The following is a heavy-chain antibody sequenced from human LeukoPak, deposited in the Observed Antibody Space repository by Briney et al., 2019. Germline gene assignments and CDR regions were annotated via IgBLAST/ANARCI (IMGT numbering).Heavy chain of an antibody. Sequence: GGSLRLSCAASGFTVSNNRLSWVRQAPGMGLEWVSTIYSDGNTYYPDSVKGRFTISRGGSKNTLYLQLNSLRTEDTAIYYCVREREGSNSEHWGQGTLVTVSS. CDR2: IYSDGNT. CDR3: VREREGSNSEH. CDR1: GFTVSNNR. D-gene: IGHD1-26*01. V-gene: IGHV3-53*01. J-gene: IGHJ1*01.